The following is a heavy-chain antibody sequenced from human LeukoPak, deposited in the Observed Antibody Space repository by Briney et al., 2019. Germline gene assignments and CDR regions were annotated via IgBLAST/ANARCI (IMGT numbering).Heavy chain of an antibody. D-gene: IGHD1-14*01. CDR3: ARGPPLTYDHTPEGYYHYYMDV. CDR2: IIPIFATT. J-gene: IGHJ6*03. CDR1: GGTFGSFA. V-gene: IGHV1-69*13. Sequence: SVKVSCKSSGGTFGSFAIAWLRQAPGQGLEWMGGIIPIFATTNYAQEFQGRVSITADEFTSTVYMELTSLRSDDTGVYYCARGPPLTYDHTPEGYYHYYMDVWGKGTTIIISS.